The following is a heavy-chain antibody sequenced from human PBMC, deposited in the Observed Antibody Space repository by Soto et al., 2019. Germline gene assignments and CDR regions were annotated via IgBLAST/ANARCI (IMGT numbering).Heavy chain of an antibody. CDR2: IKSKTDGGTT. CDR1: GFTFSNAW. V-gene: IGHV3-15*07. J-gene: IGHJ5*02. D-gene: IGHD2-15*01. Sequence: GGSLRLSCAASGFTFSNAWMNWVRQAPGKGLEWVGRIKSKTDGGTTDYAAPVKGRLTISRDDSKNTLYLQMNSLKTEDTAVYYCTTVDVVVVAVMNHFVNRWGAWGQGTLVTVSS. CDR3: TTVDVVVVAVMNHFVNRWGA.